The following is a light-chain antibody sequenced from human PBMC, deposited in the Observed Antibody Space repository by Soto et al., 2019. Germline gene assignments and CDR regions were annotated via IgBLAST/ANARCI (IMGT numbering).Light chain of an antibody. CDR1: QSVSSY. V-gene: IGKV3-11*01. Sequence: EIVLTQSPPTLSLSPGERATLSYRASQSVSSYLAWYQQKPGQAPRLLIYDASNRATGIPARFSGSGSGTDFTLTISSLEPEDFAVYYCQQRSNWLLTFGGGTKVKIK. CDR2: DAS. J-gene: IGKJ4*01. CDR3: QQRSNWLLT.